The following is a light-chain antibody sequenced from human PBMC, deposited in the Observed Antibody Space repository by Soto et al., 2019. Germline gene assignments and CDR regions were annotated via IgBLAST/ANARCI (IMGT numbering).Light chain of an antibody. CDR1: QSVSSSY. V-gene: IGKV3-15*01. CDR2: GAS. J-gene: IGKJ1*01. Sequence: EVVLSQSPGTLSLSQGERATLSCRASQSVSSSYLALYQQKPGQAPRLLLYGASTRANGIPARFSGSGSGTEFTLTISSLQSEDFAVYYCQQYNNWPETFGQGTKV. CDR3: QQYNNWPET.